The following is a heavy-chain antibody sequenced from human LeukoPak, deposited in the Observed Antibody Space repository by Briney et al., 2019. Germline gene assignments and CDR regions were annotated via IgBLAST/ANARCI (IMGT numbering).Heavy chain of an antibody. Sequence: ASVKVSCKASGFSLSNYGFTWVRQAPGQGLQWMGGIIPILRTANYAQKFQGRVTITADESTSTAYMELTSLTSEDTAVYYCASHRESNGWFVNYWGQGTLVTVSA. D-gene: IGHD6-19*01. J-gene: IGHJ4*02. CDR3: ASHRESNGWFVNY. V-gene: IGHV1-69*13. CDR2: IIPILRTA. CDR1: GFSLSNYG.